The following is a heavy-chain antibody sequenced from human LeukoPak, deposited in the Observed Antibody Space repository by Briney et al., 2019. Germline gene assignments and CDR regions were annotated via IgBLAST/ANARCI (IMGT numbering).Heavy chain of an antibody. J-gene: IGHJ5*02. CDR2: INGDGSST. CDR1: GYTLSYYW. CDR3: TRDPRNKRFDP. D-gene: IGHD1/OR15-1a*01. V-gene: IGHV3-74*01. Sequence: GGSLRLSCAASGYTLSYYWMHWVRHAPGKGLVWVSCINGDGSSTNYADSVKGRFTISRDHAKHTLHLEMNSLRAADTAVYYCTRDPRNKRFDPWGQGTLVTVSS.